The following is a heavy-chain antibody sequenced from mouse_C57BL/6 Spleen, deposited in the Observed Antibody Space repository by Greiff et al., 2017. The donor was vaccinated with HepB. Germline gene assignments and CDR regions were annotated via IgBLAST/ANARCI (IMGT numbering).Heavy chain of an antibody. D-gene: IGHD2-1*01. CDR2: IYPGSGNT. V-gene: IGHV1-76*01. CDR3: ARLDGNYDAMDY. CDR1: GYTFTDYY. Sequence: QVQLKQSGAELVRPGASVKLSCKASGYTFTDYYINWVKQRPGQGLEWIARIYPGSGNTYYNEKFKGKATLTAEKSSSTAYMQLSSLTSEDSAVYFCARLDGNYDAMDYWGQGTSVTVSS. J-gene: IGHJ4*01.